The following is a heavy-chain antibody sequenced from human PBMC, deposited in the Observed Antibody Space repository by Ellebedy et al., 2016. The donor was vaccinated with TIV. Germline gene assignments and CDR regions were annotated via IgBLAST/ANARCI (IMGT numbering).Heavy chain of an antibody. D-gene: IGHD6-19*01. CDR3: ARARRSGWLHTPDY. CDR2: INPSGGST. J-gene: IGHJ4*02. V-gene: IGHV1-46*04. Sequence: AASVKVSCKASGYTFTSYYMHWVRQAPGQGLEWMGIINPSGGSTTYEQKLQGRVTMTRDTSTSTVYMELSSLRSEDTAVYYCARARRSGWLHTPDYWGQGTLVTVSS. CDR1: GYTFTSYY.